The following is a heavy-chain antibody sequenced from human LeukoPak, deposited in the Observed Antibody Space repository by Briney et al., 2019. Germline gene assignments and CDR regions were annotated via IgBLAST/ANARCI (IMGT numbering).Heavy chain of an antibody. CDR1: GFSFSTFP. V-gene: IGHV3-21*01. CDR3: ARLTGISYGKYYFDF. Sequence: PGGSLRLSCAASGFSFSTFPMEWVRQPPGKGLGWFASLTGANDYIYHADSVKGRFTISRDNAKNSLFLQMDSLRPEDTAVYYCARLTGISYGKYYFDFWGRGTLVTVSS. CDR2: LTGANDYI. D-gene: IGHD1-1*01. J-gene: IGHJ4*02.